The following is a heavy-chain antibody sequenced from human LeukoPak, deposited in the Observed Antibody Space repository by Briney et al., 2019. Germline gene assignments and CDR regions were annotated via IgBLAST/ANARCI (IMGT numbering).Heavy chain of an antibody. Sequence: SETLSLTCTVSGYSISSGYYWGWIRQPPGKGLEWIGSIYHSGSTYYNPSLKSRVTISVDTSKNQFSLKLSSVTAADTAVYYCARAEFRPGGTMVRGVMRFDPWGQGTLVTVSS. J-gene: IGHJ5*02. D-gene: IGHD3-10*01. CDR1: GYSISSGYY. CDR2: IYHSGST. V-gene: IGHV4-38-2*02. CDR3: ARAEFRPGGTMVRGVMRFDP.